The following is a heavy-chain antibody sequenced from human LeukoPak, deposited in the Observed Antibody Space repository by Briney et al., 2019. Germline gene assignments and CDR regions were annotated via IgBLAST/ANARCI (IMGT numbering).Heavy chain of an antibody. J-gene: IGHJ3*02. CDR2: ISGSGGST. CDR1: GFTFSSYA. D-gene: IGHD3-9*01. V-gene: IGHV3-23*01. CDR3: AKRPSIFRAFDI. Sequence: GGSLRLSCAASGFTFSSYAMSWVRQAPGKGLEWVSAISGSGGSTYYADSVKGRFTISRDNSTNTLYPQMNSLRAEDTAVYYCAKRPSIFRAFDIRGQGTMVTVSS.